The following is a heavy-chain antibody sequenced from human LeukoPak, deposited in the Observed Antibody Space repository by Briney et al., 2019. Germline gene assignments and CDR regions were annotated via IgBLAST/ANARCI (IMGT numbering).Heavy chain of an antibody. Sequence: AGGSLRLSCAASGFTFSSYSMNWVRQAPGKGLEWVSYISSSSSTRYNADSVKGRFTISRDNAKNTLYLQMNSLRAEDTAVYFCARERKYDSTFDYWGQGTLVTVSS. CDR3: ARERKYDSTFDY. J-gene: IGHJ4*02. CDR1: GFTFSSYS. D-gene: IGHD1-1*01. V-gene: IGHV3-48*01. CDR2: ISSSSSTR.